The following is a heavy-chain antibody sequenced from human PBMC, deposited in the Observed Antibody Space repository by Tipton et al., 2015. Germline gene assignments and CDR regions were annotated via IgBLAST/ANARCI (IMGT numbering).Heavy chain of an antibody. CDR1: AYSISSDYY. V-gene: IGHV4-38-2*01. CDR2: ISHSGNT. CDR3: ACQDYDSLTRDYQTVDY. J-gene: IGHJ4*02. Sequence: TLSLTCAVSAYSISSDYYWGWIRQPPGKGLERIGSISHSGNTYYNPSLKSRFTMSRDTSNNHFSLKLTSVTAADTAVYYCACQDYDSLTRDYQTVDYWGQGTLVTVSS. D-gene: IGHD3-9*01.